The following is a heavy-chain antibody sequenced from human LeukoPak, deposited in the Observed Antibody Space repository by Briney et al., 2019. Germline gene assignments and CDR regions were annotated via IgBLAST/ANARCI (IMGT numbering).Heavy chain of an antibody. Sequence: GGSLRLSCAPSGFTLGSYGMTWVRQAPGKGLEWVSAISGSGGSTYYADSVKGRSTISRDNSKNTLYLQMNSLRDEDTAVCYCAKFGLAGAGRYHDAFVIWARKTMVTVSS. D-gene: IGHD3-10*01. J-gene: IGHJ3*02. V-gene: IGHV3-23*01. CDR3: AKFGLAGAGRYHDAFVI. CDR1: GFTLGSYG. CDR2: ISGSGGST.